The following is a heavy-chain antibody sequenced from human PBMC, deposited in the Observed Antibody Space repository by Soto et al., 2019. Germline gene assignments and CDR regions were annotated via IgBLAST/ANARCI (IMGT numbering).Heavy chain of an antibody. CDR1: GDSITKSVYY. V-gene: IGHV4-39*01. D-gene: IGHD2-15*01. J-gene: IGHJ4*02. CDR2: IYYVGNA. Sequence: SETLSLNCTGSGDSITKSVYYWARVRQTPGKGLEWIASIYYVGNAYYNPSLQSRVTISVDASKNQFSLELQSVTAADSAVYYCARFPYYGSGGDGPYFFDYWGQGTLVTVSS. CDR3: ARFPYYGSGGDGPYFFDY.